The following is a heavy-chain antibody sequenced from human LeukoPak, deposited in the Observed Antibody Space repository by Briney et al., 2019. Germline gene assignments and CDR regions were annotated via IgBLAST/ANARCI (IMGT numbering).Heavy chain of an antibody. CDR1: GGSISSISYY. D-gene: IGHD3-9*01. CDR3: ARLNDILTGYRSHYFDC. V-gene: IGHV4-39*01. J-gene: IGHJ4*02. CDR2: IYYSGST. Sequence: SETLSLTCTVSGGSISSISYYWGWIRQPPGKGLEWIGNIYYSGSTYYNPSLKSRVTISVDTSKNQFSLKLSSVTAADTAVYYCARLNDILTGYRSHYFDCWGQGTLVTVSS.